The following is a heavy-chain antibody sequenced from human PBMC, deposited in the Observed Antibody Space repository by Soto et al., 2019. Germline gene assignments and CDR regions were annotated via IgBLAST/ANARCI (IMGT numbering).Heavy chain of an antibody. CDR3: AKDGGGGYIAGIDY. CDR2: IRGSGDTT. D-gene: IGHD3-16*01. J-gene: IGHJ4*02. V-gene: IGHV3-23*01. CDR1: GFTFSTYA. Sequence: EVQLLESGGGLVQPGGSLRLSCAASGFTFSTYAMSWVRQAPGKGLEWVSAIRGSGDTTYYADSVKGRFTISRDNSKNALYLQMNSLRAEDTAVYYCAKDGGGGYIAGIDYWGQGNLVTVSS.